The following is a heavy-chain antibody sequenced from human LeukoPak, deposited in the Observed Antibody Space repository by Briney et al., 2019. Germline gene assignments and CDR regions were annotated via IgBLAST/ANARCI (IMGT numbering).Heavy chain of an antibody. CDR3: ARTKPGSGFDI. V-gene: IGHV3-7*01. CDR2: IKEDGRDK. J-gene: IGHJ3*02. D-gene: IGHD3-10*01. CDR1: GFTFRNYW. Sequence: GGSLRLSCAASGFTFRNYWMSWVRQAPGKGLEWVANIKEDGRDKYYVDSVKGRFTISRDNAKNSLYLQMNSLRAEDTAIYYCARTKPGSGFDIWGQGTMVTVSS.